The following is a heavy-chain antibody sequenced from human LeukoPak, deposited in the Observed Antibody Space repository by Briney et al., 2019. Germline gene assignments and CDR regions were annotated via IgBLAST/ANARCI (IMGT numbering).Heavy chain of an antibody. CDR3: ARSSEGRYYYDSSGFSYYYYYMDV. V-gene: IGHV4-59*01. CDR1: GGSISSYY. J-gene: IGHJ6*03. Sequence: SETLSLTCTVTGGSISSYYWSWIRQPPGKGLEWIGYIYYSGSTYYNPSLRSRVTISVDTSKNQFSLKLSSVTAADTAVYYCARSSEGRYYYDSSGFSYYYYYMDVWGKGTTVTISS. D-gene: IGHD3-22*01. CDR2: IYYSGST.